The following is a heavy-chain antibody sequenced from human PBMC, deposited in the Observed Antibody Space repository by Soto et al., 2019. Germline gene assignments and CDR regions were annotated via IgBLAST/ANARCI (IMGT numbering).Heavy chain of an antibody. CDR3: ARGGNNWNRRPLDY. D-gene: IGHD1-20*01. CDR1: GFTFSSYD. J-gene: IGHJ4*02. Sequence: EVQLVESGGGLVQPGGSLRLSCAASGFTFSSYDMHWVRQATGKGLEWVSAIGTAGDTYYPGSVKGRFTISRENAKNSLYLQMNSLRAGDTAVYYCARGGNNWNRRPLDYCGQGTLVTVSS. CDR2: IGTAGDT. V-gene: IGHV3-13*01.